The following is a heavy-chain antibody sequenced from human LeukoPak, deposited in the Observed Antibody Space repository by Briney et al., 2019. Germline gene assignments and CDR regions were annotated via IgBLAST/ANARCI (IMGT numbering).Heavy chain of an antibody. V-gene: IGHV4-38-2*01. Sequence: SETLSLTCAVSGYSISSGYYWGWIRQPPEKGLEWIGSIYHSGSTYYNPSLKSRVTISVDTSKNQFSLKLSSVTAADTAVYYCARLNDVVVPAAIVLDYWGQGTLVTVSS. CDR1: GYSISSGYY. CDR3: ARLNDVVVPAAIVLDY. J-gene: IGHJ4*02. D-gene: IGHD2-2*01. CDR2: IYHSGST.